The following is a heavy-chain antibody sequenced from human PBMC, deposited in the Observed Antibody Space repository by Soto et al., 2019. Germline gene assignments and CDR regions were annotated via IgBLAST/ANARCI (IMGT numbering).Heavy chain of an antibody. Sequence: QVQLVESGGGVVQPGRSLRLSCAASGFTFSSYGMHWVRQAPGKELEWVAVITYDGTNKYYADSVRGRFTISRDNSKHTLYLHMNCVRDEDTAVYYCATDYYGSASYLRAPVDVWGQVSTVTVSS. CDR2: ITYDGTNK. J-gene: IGHJ6*02. D-gene: IGHD3-10*01. V-gene: IGHV3-30*03. CDR1: GFTFSSYG. CDR3: ATDYYGSASYLRAPVDV.